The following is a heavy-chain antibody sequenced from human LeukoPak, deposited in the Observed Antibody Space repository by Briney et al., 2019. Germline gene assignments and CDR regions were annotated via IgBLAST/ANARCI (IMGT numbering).Heavy chain of an antibody. Sequence: SETLTLTCTVSGYSISSGYYRGWLRQPPGKGLEWSGSSYHSGSTYYKSSLKSRFTISVDTSKNQFSLNLNSVTAADTAVYYCARAFGWSGGSCYRFVDYGGQGTLVTVSS. CDR2: SYHSGST. D-gene: IGHD2-15*01. CDR1: GYSISSGYY. CDR3: ARAFGWSGGSCYRFVDY. J-gene: IGHJ4*02. V-gene: IGHV4-38-2*02.